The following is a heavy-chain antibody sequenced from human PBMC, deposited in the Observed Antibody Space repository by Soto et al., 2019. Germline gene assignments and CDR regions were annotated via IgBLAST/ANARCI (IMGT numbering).Heavy chain of an antibody. J-gene: IGHJ4*02. D-gene: IGHD1-26*01. CDR2: INPNSGGT. V-gene: IGHV1-2*04. Sequence: DSVKVSCKTSGYTFTVYYMHWVLQAPGQGLEWMGWINPNSGGTNYAQKFQGWVTMTRDTSISTAYMELSRLRSDDTAVYYCARDSGSYYQDFAYWGQGTLVTVSS. CDR1: GYTFTVYY. CDR3: ARDSGSYYQDFAY.